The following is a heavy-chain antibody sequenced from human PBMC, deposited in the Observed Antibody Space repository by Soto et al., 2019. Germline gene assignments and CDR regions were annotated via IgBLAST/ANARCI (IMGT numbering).Heavy chain of an antibody. D-gene: IGHD2-21*02. J-gene: IGHJ6*02. CDR3: ARDLWGYCGTDCYPLDV. CDR1: GGSFSGYY. CDR2: INHSGST. V-gene: IGHV4-34*01. Sequence: SETLSLTCAVYGGSFSGYYWNWIRQPPGKGLEWIGEINHSGSTNYNPSLKSRVTISVDTSKNQFSLKLSSVTAADTAVYYCARDLWGYCGTDCYPLDVWGQGTTVTVSS.